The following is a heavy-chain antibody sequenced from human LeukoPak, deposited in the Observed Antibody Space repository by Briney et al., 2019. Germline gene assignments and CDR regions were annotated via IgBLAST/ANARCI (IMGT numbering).Heavy chain of an antibody. J-gene: IGHJ3*02. V-gene: IGHV3-30*03. CDR1: GFTFSSYG. Sequence: PGGSLRLSCAASGFTFSSYGMHWVRQAPGKGLEWVAVISYDGSNKYYADSVTGRFTISRDNSKNTLYLQMNSLRAEDTAVYYCARRALDAFDIWGQGTMVTVSS. CDR3: ARRALDAFDI. CDR2: ISYDGSNK.